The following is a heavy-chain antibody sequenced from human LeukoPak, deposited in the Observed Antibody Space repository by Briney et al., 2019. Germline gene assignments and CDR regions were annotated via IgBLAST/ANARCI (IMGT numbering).Heavy chain of an antibody. D-gene: IGHD3-3*01. CDR3: ARGPYYDFWSGYLYYFDY. Sequence: GGSLRLSCAASGFTFSSYAMHWVRQAPGRGLEWVAVISYDGSNKYYADSVKGRFTISRDNSKNTLYLQMNSLRAEDTAVYYCARGPYYDFWSGYLYYFDYWGQGTLVTVSS. CDR1: GFTFSSYA. V-gene: IGHV3-30-3*01. J-gene: IGHJ4*02. CDR2: ISYDGSNK.